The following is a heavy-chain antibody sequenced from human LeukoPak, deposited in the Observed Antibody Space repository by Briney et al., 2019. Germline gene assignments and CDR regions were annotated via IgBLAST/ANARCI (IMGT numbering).Heavy chain of an antibody. CDR1: GAAITSETYY. Sequence: SETLSLTCTVSGAAITSETYYWNWIRQPPGKGLEWIGYIYHSGSTYYNPSLKSRVTISVDRSKNQFSLKLSSVTAADTAVYYCARLGLRNYFDYWGQGTLVTVSS. D-gene: IGHD3-16*01. CDR3: ARLGLRNYFDY. V-gene: IGHV4-30-2*01. J-gene: IGHJ4*02. CDR2: IYHSGST.